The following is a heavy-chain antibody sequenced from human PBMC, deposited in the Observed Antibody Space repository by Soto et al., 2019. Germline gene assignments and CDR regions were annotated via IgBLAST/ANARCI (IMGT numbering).Heavy chain of an antibody. J-gene: IGHJ6*02. CDR2: IHSDGGSS. Sequence: PGGSLRLSCAASGFTFSSYWMYWARQAPGKGLVWVSRIHSDGGSSTYADSVKGRFTISRDNAKNTLYLQMNSLRAEDTAVYYCARRSGSGPYGLDVWGQGTTVTVSS. D-gene: IGHD3-10*01. CDR3: ARRSGSGPYGLDV. CDR1: GFTFSSYW. V-gene: IGHV3-74*01.